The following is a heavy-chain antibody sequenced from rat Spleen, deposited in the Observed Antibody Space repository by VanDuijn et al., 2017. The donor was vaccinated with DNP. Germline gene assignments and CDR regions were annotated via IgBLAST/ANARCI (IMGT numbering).Heavy chain of an antibody. CDR3: ASRAPGDYFYGGYFDY. D-gene: IGHD1-6*01. CDR2: ISHDGGGT. CDR1: GFTFSDYY. J-gene: IGHJ2*01. V-gene: IGHV5-20*01. Sequence: EVQLVESGGGLVQPGWSLKLSCAASGFTFSDYYMGWVRQAPTGGLELVTYISHDGGGTYYPDSVKGRFTISRDNAKNTQYLQMDSLRSEDTATYYCASRAPGDYFYGGYFDYWGQGVMVTVSS.